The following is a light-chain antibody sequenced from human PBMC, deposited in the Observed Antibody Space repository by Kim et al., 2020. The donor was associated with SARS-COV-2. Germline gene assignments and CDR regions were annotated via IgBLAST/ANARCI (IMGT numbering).Light chain of an antibody. CDR3: QQTYSAPWT. CDR2: AAS. J-gene: IGKJ1*01. V-gene: IGKV1-39*01. CDR1: QNINTY. Sequence: DIQMTQSPSSLSASVGDRVTISCRASQNINTYLNWYQQRPGKAPRLLIYAASNLQTAVPTRFSGSGSGTDFTLTIGSLQSEDFATYYCQQTYSAPWTFGQGTKVDVK.